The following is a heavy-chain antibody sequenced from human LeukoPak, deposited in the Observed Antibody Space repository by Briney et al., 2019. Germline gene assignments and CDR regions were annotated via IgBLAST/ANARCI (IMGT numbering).Heavy chain of an antibody. Sequence: SETLSLTCTVSGGSISSSSYYWGWLRQPPGKGLEWIGSIYYSGSTYYNPSLKSRVTISVDTSKNQFSLKLSSVTAADTAVYYCATVTPNFDYWGQGTLVTVSS. D-gene: IGHD4-17*01. V-gene: IGHV4-39*07. CDR1: GGSISSSSYY. CDR3: ATVTPNFDY. CDR2: IYYSGST. J-gene: IGHJ4*02.